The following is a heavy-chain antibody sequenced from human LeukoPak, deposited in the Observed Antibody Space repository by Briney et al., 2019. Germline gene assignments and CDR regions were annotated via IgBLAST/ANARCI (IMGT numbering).Heavy chain of an antibody. CDR2: MNPNSGNT. Sequence: GASVKVSCKASGYTFTNYDINWVRQATGQGLEWMGWMNPNSGNTGYAQKFQGRVTMTRNTSISTAYMELSSLRSKDTAVYYCARVVNTMVRGVIGNYYYMDVWGKGTTVTISS. J-gene: IGHJ6*03. CDR3: ARVVNTMVRGVIGNYYYMDV. CDR1: GYTFTNYD. V-gene: IGHV1-8*02. D-gene: IGHD3-10*01.